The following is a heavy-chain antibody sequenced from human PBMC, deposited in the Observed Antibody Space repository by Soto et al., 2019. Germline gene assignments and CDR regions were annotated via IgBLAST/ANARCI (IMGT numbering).Heavy chain of an antibody. V-gene: IGHV3-23*01. D-gene: IGHD3-10*02. CDR1: GFTFSGYA. CDR2: ISGSGGSA. CDR3: AIVRVADSPLDH. Sequence: GGSLRLSCAASGFTFSGYAMSWVRQAPGKGLEWVSGISGSGGSAYYADSVKGRFTISRDNSKNTVYLHMSSLRAEDTAMYYCAIVRVADSPLDHWGQGTLVTVSS. J-gene: IGHJ4*02.